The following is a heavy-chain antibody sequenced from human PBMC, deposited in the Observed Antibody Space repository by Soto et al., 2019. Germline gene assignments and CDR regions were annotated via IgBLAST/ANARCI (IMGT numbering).Heavy chain of an antibody. CDR2: ISSSGVST. J-gene: IGHJ4*01. V-gene: IGHV3-64D*06. CDR1: GFSFTAYA. Sequence: GGSLRLSCSVSGFSFTAYAMHWVRQAPNKGLEYVSSISSSGVSTYYADAVKGRFTISRDNSKSTLSLQMSSLRVDDTGVYYCAKDRYVDYWGQGTLVTVSS. CDR3: AKDRYVDY.